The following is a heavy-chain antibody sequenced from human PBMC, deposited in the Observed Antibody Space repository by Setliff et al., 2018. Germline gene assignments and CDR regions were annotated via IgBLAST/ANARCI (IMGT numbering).Heavy chain of an antibody. D-gene: IGHD4-4*01. CDR1: GFTFSRYG. CDR2: VRSDGGDK. J-gene: IGHJ4*02. Sequence: PGGSLRRSCAPSGFTFSRYGMPWVRQAPGKGLEWVAYVRSDGGDKKYADSVRCRFTISRDNSKNTLNLQMNSLRDEDTAVYYCAKPRPVTTSEPSDYWGQGTLVTVSS. CDR3: AKPRPVTTSEPSDY. V-gene: IGHV3-30*02.